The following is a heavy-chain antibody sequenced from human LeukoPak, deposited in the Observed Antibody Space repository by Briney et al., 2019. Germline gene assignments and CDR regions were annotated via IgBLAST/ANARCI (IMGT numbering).Heavy chain of an antibody. V-gene: IGHV3-33*01. CDR2: IWYDGSNK. CDR3: ARDGSSGWYWVDY. CDR1: GFTFSSYG. D-gene: IGHD6-19*01. J-gene: IGHJ4*02. Sequence: GRSLRLSCAASGFTFSSYGMHWVRQAPGKGLEWVAVIWYDGSNKYYADSVRGRFTISRDNSKNTLYLQMNSLRAEDTAVYYCARDGSSGWYWVDYWGQGTLVTVSS.